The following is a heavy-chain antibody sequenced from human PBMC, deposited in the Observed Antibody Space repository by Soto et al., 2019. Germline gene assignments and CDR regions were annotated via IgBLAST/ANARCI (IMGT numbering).Heavy chain of an antibody. D-gene: IGHD2-8*02. V-gene: IGHV3-9*01. Sequence: EVQLVESGGGLVQPGRSLRLSCVASGFTFDDYAMHWVRQAPGKGLEWVSGISWNSGTRGYADSVKGRFTISRDNAKNSLYLQMNSLRAEDTALYYCAKDISLVLSYYFDYWGQGTLVTVSS. CDR3: AKDISLVLSYYFDY. J-gene: IGHJ4*02. CDR2: ISWNSGTR. CDR1: GFTFDDYA.